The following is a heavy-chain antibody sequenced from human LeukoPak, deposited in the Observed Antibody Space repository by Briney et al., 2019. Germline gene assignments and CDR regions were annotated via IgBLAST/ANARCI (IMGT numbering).Heavy chain of an antibody. CDR3: ARYTDCSSPSCYSDWFDP. Sequence: SETLSLTCTVSGGSISSFYWSWIRQPPGKGLEWIGYVSYTGSTSYNPSLESRVTISADTSKNQLSLKLTSVTAADTAVYYCARYTDCSSPSCYSDWFDPWGQGTLVTVST. V-gene: IGHV4-59*01. D-gene: IGHD2-2*02. CDR2: VSYTGST. J-gene: IGHJ5*02. CDR1: GGSISSFY.